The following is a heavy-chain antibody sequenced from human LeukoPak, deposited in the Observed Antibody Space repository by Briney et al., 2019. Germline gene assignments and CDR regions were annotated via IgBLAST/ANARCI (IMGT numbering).Heavy chain of an antibody. Sequence: SETLSLTCTVSGGSISSSSYYWGWIRQPPGKGLEWIGSIYYSGSTYYNPSLKSRVTISVDTSKNQSSLKLSSVTAADTAVYYCARLYGGNSFYYYYYMDVWGKGTTVTVSS. CDR3: ARLYGGNSFYYYYYMDV. V-gene: IGHV4-39*01. CDR2: IYYSGST. D-gene: IGHD4-23*01. CDR1: GGSISSSSYY. J-gene: IGHJ6*03.